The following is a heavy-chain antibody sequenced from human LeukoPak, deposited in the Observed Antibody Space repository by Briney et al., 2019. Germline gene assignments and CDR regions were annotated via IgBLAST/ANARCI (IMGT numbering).Heavy chain of an antibody. CDR1: GGTFSSYA. Sequence: SVKVSCKASGGTFSSYAISWVRQAPGQGLEWMGRIIPILGIANYAQKFQGRVTITADKSTSTAYMELSSLRSEDTAVYYCARVQNYGDYNSWFDPWGQGTQVTVSS. J-gene: IGHJ5*02. D-gene: IGHD4-17*01. V-gene: IGHV1-69*04. CDR2: IIPILGIA. CDR3: ARVQNYGDYNSWFDP.